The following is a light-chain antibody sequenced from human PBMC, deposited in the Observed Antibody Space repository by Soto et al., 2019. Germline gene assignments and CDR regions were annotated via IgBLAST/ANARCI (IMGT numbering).Light chain of an antibody. CDR1: RSDIGTYNL. CDR3: CSYAGRNTGV. J-gene: IGLJ3*02. CDR2: EGG. V-gene: IGLV2-23*01. Sequence: QSALTQPASVSGSPGQSITISCTGTRSDIGTYNLVSWYQHHPGKAPKVMIYEGGKRPSGVSNRFSGSQSGNTASLTISGLQAEDEGDYYCCSYAGRNTGVFGGGTKLTVL.